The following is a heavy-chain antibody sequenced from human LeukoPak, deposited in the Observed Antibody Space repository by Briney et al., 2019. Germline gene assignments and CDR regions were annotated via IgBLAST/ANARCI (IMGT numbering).Heavy chain of an antibody. J-gene: IGHJ6*03. D-gene: IGHD5-24*01. CDR1: GFTFSSYA. CDR3: ARGAVEMATIIRYYYMDV. Sequence: GGSLRLSCAASGFTFSSYAMSWVRQAPGKGLEWVSAISGSGGSTYYADSVKGRFTISRDNSKNTLYLQMNSLRAEDTAVYYCARGAVEMATIIRYYYMDVWGKGTTVTVSS. V-gene: IGHV3-23*01. CDR2: ISGSGGST.